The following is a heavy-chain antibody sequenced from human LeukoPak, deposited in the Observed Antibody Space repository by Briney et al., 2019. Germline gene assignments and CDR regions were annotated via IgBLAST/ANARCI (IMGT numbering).Heavy chain of an antibody. D-gene: IGHD6-19*01. V-gene: IGHV3-66*01. CDR2: IYTGGAT. CDR1: GITVSGNS. CDR3: ARGGAWSSFDY. Sequence: PGGSLRLSCAGSGITVSGNSMSWVRQAPGNGLEWVSVIYTGGATDYAGSVKGRFTISRDNSKNTLYLQMNSLRPEDTAVYYCARGGAWSSFDYWGQGTLVTVSS. J-gene: IGHJ4*02.